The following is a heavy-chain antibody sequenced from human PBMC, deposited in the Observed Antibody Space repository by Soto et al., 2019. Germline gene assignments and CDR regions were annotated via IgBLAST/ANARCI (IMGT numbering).Heavy chain of an antibody. J-gene: IGHJ5*02. CDR2: IYYGGSA. D-gene: IGHD3-9*01. Sequence: SETLSLTWTVSGGSISTYYWNWIRQPPGKGLEWIGYIYYGGSANYNPSLKSRVTISVDTSKKQFSLKLSSVTAADTAVYYCARQAYFDWLSPGNWFDPWGQGTLVTVS. V-gene: IGHV4-59*08. CDR3: ARQAYFDWLSPGNWFDP. CDR1: GGSISTYY.